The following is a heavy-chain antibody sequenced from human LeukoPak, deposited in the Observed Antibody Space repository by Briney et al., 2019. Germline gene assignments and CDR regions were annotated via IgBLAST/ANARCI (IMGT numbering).Heavy chain of an antibody. D-gene: IGHD2-21*01. CDR2: IRYDGSNK. V-gene: IGHV3-30*02. Sequence: GGALRLSCAASGFTFSGSAMHWVRQAPGKGLEWVAFIRYDGSNKFFADSVKGRFTISRDNFKNTLFLQKSSLRPEDTALYYFAKGYSYSFDYWGQGTLVAVSS. CDR1: GFTFSGSA. CDR3: AKGYSYSFDY. J-gene: IGHJ4*02.